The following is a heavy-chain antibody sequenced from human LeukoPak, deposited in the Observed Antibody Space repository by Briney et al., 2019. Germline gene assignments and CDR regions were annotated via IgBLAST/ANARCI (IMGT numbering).Heavy chain of an antibody. CDR2: MSYDGRHK. CDR1: GLTFSGCA. V-gene: IGHV3-30*04. Sequence: GKSLTLSCAASGLTFSGCAMHWVRQAPGKGLEWVAVMSYDGRHKYYADSVKGRFTISRDNSKNMLYLQMNSLRADDTAIYFCARDFKWGQHCDFWGQGTLVTVSS. D-gene: IGHD7-27*01. CDR3: ARDFKWGQHCDF. J-gene: IGHJ4*02.